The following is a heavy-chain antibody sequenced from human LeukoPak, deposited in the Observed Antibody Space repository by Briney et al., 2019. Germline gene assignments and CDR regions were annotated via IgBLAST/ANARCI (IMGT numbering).Heavy chain of an antibody. CDR3: ARDYYYIFTGYLYYFDY. CDR1: GYTFTRYY. J-gene: IGHJ4*02. D-gene: IGHD3-9*01. CDR2: FNPNGGGT. Sequence: GASLKVSFKASGYTFTRYYMHWVRQAPGQGLEWMGWFNPNGGGTNYAQKFQGRVTMTRDTSISTAYMELSRLRSDDTAVYYCARDYYYIFTGYLYYFDYWGRGTLVTVSA. V-gene: IGHV1-2*02.